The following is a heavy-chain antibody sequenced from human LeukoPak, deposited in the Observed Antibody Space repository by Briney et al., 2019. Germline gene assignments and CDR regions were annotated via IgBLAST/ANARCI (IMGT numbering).Heavy chain of an antibody. CDR1: GFTFSSYA. CDR3: AKTALGYYYDSSGTSLDY. D-gene: IGHD3-22*01. Sequence: GGSLRLSCAASGFTFSSYAMSWVRQAPGKGLEWVSAISGSGGSTYYADSVKGRFTISRDNSKNTLYLQKNSLRAEDTAVYYCAKTALGYYYDSSGTSLDYWGQGTLVTVSS. J-gene: IGHJ4*02. CDR2: ISGSGGST. V-gene: IGHV3-23*01.